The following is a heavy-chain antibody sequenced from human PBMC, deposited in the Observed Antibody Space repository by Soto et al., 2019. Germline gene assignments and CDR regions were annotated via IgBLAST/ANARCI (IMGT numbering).Heavy chain of an antibody. J-gene: IGHJ4*02. CDR2: IYYSGST. V-gene: IGHV4-30-4*01. CDR3: ARVNAVRGVSTYYFDY. D-gene: IGHD3-10*02. CDR1: GGSISSGDYY. Sequence: SETLSLTCTVSGGSISSGDYYWSWIRQPPGKGLEWIGYIYYSGSTYYNPSLKSRVTISVDTSKNQFSLKLSSVTAADTAVYYCARVNAVRGVSTYYFDYWGQGTLVTVSS.